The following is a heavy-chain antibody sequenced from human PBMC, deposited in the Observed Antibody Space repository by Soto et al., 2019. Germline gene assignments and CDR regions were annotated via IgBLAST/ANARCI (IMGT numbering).Heavy chain of an antibody. CDR1: GFSLSTSGVG. CDR2: IYWDDDK. V-gene: IGHV2-5*02. Sequence: SGPTLVNPTQSLTLTCTFSGFSLSTSGVGVGWIRQSPGEAPEWLAVIYWDDDKRYSPSLRTRLTINKDTSNNQVVLTLTNTDPVDTATYYCAQRLFVSGCLWDSGVFAFGGQRAPVPGSS. J-gene: IGHJ4*02. D-gene: IGHD2-2*01. CDR3: AQRLFVSGCLWDSGVFAF.